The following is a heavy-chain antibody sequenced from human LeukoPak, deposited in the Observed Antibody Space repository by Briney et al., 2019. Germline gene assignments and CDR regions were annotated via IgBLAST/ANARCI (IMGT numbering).Heavy chain of an antibody. Sequence: ASVKVSCKASGYTFTSYGISWVRQAPGQGLEWVGWISAYNGNTNYAQKLQGRVTMTTDTSTSTAYMELRSLRSDDTAVYYCARVLVLRFLEWLSPHYFDYWGQGTLVTVSS. D-gene: IGHD3-3*01. V-gene: IGHV1-18*01. CDR3: ARVLVLRFLEWLSPHYFDY. J-gene: IGHJ4*02. CDR2: ISAYNGNT. CDR1: GYTFTSYG.